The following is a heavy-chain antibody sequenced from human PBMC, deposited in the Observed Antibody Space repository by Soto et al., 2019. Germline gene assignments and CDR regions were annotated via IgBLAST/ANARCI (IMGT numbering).Heavy chain of an antibody. J-gene: IGHJ4*02. CDR3: ARDDSSGYYVLPLDY. CDR2: ITSSGTI. V-gene: IGHV3-48*02. Sequence: GGSLRLSCAASGFTFSSCTMKWVRQSPGKGLEWVSYITSSGTIYYADSVKGRFTISRDNAKNSLYLQMNSLRDEDTAVYYCARDDSSGYYVLPLDYWGQGTLVAVSS. CDR1: GFTFSSCT. D-gene: IGHD3-22*01.